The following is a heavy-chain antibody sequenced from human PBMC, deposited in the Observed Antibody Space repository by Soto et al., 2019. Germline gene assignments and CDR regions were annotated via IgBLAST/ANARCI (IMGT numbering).Heavy chain of an antibody. CDR3: TRAAVAGTSCLGY. J-gene: IGHJ4*02. CDR2: IRSKANSYAT. D-gene: IGHD6-19*01. Sequence: EVQLVESGGGLVQPGGSLQLSGAASGFTFSGSAMHWVRQASGTGLVWVGRIRSKANSYATAYAASVKGRFTISRDDSKNTAYLQMNSLKTEDTAVYYCTRAAVAGTSCLGYWGQRTLVTFSS. CDR1: GFTFSGSA. V-gene: IGHV3-73*02.